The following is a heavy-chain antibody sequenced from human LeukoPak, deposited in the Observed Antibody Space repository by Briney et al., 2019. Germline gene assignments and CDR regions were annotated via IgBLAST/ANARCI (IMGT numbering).Heavy chain of an antibody. D-gene: IGHD3-10*01. CDR1: GFTFSSYG. Sequence: PGGSLRLSCAVSGFTFSSYGMHWGRQAPGPGLERVAFIRIDGSNKYYANSVKGRFTISRDNSKNTLYLQMNSLRADVTAVYYCAKVFYYYGSGSYYPASAFDCWGQGTLVTASS. V-gene: IGHV3-30*02. CDR3: AKVFYYYGSGSYYPASAFDC. J-gene: IGHJ4*02. CDR2: IRIDGSNK.